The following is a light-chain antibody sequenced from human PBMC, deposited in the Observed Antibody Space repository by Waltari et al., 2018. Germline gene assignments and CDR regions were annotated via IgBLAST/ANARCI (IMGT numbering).Light chain of an antibody. Sequence: QSVLTQPPSASGIPGQRVTIPCAGSSSNIGRNYVYWYQQLPGTAPKILISRNNQRPSGVPDRFSGSKSGTSVSLAISGLRSEDEADYYCAAWDDSLSGPVFGGGTKLTVL. CDR1: SSNIGRNY. CDR3: AAWDDSLSGPV. V-gene: IGLV1-47*01. CDR2: RNN. J-gene: IGLJ2*01.